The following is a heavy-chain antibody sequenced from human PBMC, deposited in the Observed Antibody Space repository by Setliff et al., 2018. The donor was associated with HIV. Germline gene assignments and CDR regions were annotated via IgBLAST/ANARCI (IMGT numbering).Heavy chain of an antibody. Sequence: SETLSLTCAVSGGSISSSNWWSWVRQPPGKGLEWIGEIYHSGSTNYNPSLKSRVTISLDTSKKQFSLKLSSVTAADTAVYYCAKSGEWLPYYFDYWGQGTLVTVSS. CDR3: AKSGEWLPYYFDY. CDR2: IYHSGST. J-gene: IGHJ4*02. V-gene: IGHV4-4*02. CDR1: GGSISSSNW. D-gene: IGHD5-18*01.